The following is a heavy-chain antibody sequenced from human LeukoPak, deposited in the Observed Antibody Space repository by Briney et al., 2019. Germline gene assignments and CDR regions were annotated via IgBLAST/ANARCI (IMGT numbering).Heavy chain of an antibody. CDR2: ISPDGTSA. J-gene: IGHJ6*02. CDR1: GFTFSSYA. D-gene: IGHD7-27*01. Sequence: GGSLRLSCAASGFTFSSYAMSWVRQAPGKGLVWASRISPDGTSAGYADSVEGRFTVSRDNAKNTLYLQMNSLRVEDTAVYYCAKTGDYYYYGMDVWGRGTTVTVSS. CDR3: AKTGDYYYYGMDV. V-gene: IGHV3-23*01.